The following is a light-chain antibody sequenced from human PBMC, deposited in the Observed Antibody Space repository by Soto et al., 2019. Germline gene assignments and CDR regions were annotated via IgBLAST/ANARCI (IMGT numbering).Light chain of an antibody. CDR3: CSYGGGRTPLG. CDR2: DVA. J-gene: IGLJ2*01. Sequence: QSALTQPRSVSGSPGQSVTVSCTGSRSDVGGYRYVSWYQKVPGRAPKLVIFDVAKRPSGVPGCFSGVKSGNTAFLTISELQAEDEGDYYCCSYGGGRTPLGFGGGTKLTVL. CDR1: RSDVGGYRY. V-gene: IGLV2-11*01.